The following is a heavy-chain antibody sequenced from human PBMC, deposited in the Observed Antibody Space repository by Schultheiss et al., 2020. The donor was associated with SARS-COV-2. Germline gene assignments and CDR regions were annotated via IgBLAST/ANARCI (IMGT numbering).Heavy chain of an antibody. V-gene: IGHV4-34*01. CDR3: ARKNIADLPYYHYYMDV. CDR1: GGSFSGYY. J-gene: IGHJ6*03. D-gene: IGHD6-13*01. Sequence: SETLSLTCAVYGGSFSGYYWSWIRQPPGKGLEWIGEINHSGSTNYNPSLKSRVTISVDTSKNQFSLKLSSVTAADTAVYYCARKNIADLPYYHYYMDVWGKGTTVTVSS. CDR2: INHSGST.